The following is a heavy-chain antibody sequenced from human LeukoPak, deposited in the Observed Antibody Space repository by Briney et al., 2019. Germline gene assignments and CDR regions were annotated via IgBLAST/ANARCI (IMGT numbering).Heavy chain of an antibody. CDR1: CYTFNSYG. D-gene: IGHD1-26*01. CDR2: INAYNGNT. V-gene: IGHV1-18*01. J-gene: IGHJ6*03. CDR3: ARVHFSGELRPYYYYMDV. Sequence: APGKVSRKAFCYTFNSYGIRLGGQGPGQGLEVMGLINAYNGNTNYAQKLQGRVTMTTDTYTSTAYMELRSLRSDDTAVYYCARVHFSGELRPYYYYMDVWGKGTTVTVSS.